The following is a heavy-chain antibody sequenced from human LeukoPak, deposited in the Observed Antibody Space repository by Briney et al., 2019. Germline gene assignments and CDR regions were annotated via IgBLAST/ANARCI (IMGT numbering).Heavy chain of an antibody. Sequence: GGSLRLSCAASGFTFSSYWMSWVRQAPGKGLEWVANIKQDGSEKYYVDSVKGRFTISRDNAKNSLYLQMNSLRAEDTAVYYCARGLTYYYDSSGYDWGWYWGQGTLVTVSS. J-gene: IGHJ4*02. CDR3: ARGLTYYYDSSGYDWGWY. V-gene: IGHV3-7*01. D-gene: IGHD3-22*01. CDR1: GFTFSSYW. CDR2: IKQDGSEK.